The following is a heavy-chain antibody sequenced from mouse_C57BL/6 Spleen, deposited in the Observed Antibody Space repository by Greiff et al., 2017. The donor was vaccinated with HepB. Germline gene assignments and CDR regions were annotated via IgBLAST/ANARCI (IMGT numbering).Heavy chain of an antibody. J-gene: IGHJ4*01. D-gene: IGHD2-5*01. CDR3: ASSAAYYSTAYAMDY. CDR2: IYPRSGNT. Sequence: QVQLKQSGAELARPGASVKLSCKASGYTFTSYGISWVKQRTGQGLEWIGEIYPRSGNTYYNEKFKGKATLTADKSSSTAYMELRSLTSEDSAVYFCASSAAYYSTAYAMDYWGQGTSVTVSS. CDR1: GYTFTSYG. V-gene: IGHV1-81*01.